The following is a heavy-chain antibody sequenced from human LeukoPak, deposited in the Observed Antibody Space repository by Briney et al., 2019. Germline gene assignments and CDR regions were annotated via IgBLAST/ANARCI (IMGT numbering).Heavy chain of an antibody. V-gene: IGHV4-59*08. CDR3: ARQHYYDSSGYYYVPPPFDY. D-gene: IGHD3-22*01. Sequence: KASETLSLTCTVSGGSISSYYWSWIRQPAGKGLEWIAYIYYSGSTNYNPSLKSRVTISVDTSKNQFSLKLSSVTAADTAVYYCARQHYYDSSGYYYVPPPFDYWGQGTLVTVSS. J-gene: IGHJ4*02. CDR1: GGSISSYY. CDR2: IYYSGST.